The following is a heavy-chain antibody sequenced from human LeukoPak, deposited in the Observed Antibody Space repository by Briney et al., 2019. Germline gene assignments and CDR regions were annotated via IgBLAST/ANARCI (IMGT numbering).Heavy chain of an antibody. CDR2: IYPYSGDT. J-gene: IGHJ3*02. D-gene: IGHD6-6*01. V-gene: IGHV1-2*02. Sequence: ASVTVSCKASGYTFTGYYIHWVRQAPGQGLEWMGWIYPYSGDTNYAQNFQGRVTMTRDTSISTAYMELSSLKSDDAAVYYCARDRNSGSSLDIWGQGTMLTVSS. CDR1: GYTFTGYY. CDR3: ARDRNSGSSLDI.